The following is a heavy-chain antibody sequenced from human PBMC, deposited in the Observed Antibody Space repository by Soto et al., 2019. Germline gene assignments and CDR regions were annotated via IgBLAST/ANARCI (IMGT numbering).Heavy chain of an antibody. J-gene: IGHJ4*02. CDR1: GFTFSSFW. D-gene: IGHD3-10*01. Sequence: EVQLVESGGGLVQPGGSLRLSCAVSGFTFSSFWMHWVRQAPGEGLVWVSRINTDGSSTSYADSVKGRFTISRDNAKNTLYLKMNRLRVEDTAMYYCGKRGVDTFGLSYWGQGTLVTVSS. CDR2: INTDGSST. CDR3: GKRGVDTFGLSY. V-gene: IGHV3-74*01.